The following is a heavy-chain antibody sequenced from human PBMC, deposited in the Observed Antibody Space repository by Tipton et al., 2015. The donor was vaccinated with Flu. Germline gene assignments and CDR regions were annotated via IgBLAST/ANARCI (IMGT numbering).Heavy chain of an antibody. CDR3: ARHEGYYASRKLDY. D-gene: IGHD3-22*01. CDR2: IYPGASDT. V-gene: IGHV5-51*01. J-gene: IGHJ4*02. CDR1: GYSFSSYW. Sequence: QLVQSGAEVKKPGESLKISCKGSGYSFSSYWIGWVRQMPGKGLEWLGIIYPGASDTRYSLSFQGQVTISADKSISTSYLQCSSLKASDTAMYYCARHEGYYASRKLDYRGQGTLLTVSS.